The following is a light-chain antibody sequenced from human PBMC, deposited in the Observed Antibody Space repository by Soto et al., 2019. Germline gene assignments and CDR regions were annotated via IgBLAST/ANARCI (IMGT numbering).Light chain of an antibody. V-gene: IGLV1-40*01. CDR1: SSNIGAGYD. Sequence: QPVLTQPPSVSGAPGQRVTISCTGSSSNIGAGYDVHWYQQLPGTVPKLLIYDNNNRPSGVPDRFSGSKSVTSASLAITGLLAEDEADYYCQSYDSSLSGSVFGGGTKLTVL. CDR3: QSYDSSLSGSV. J-gene: IGLJ3*02. CDR2: DNN.